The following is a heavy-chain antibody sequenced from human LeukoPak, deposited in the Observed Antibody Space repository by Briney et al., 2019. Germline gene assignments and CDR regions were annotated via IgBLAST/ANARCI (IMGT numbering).Heavy chain of an antibody. CDR1: GYTFTNYW. CDR3: ARLVDSSSWPDI. V-gene: IGHV5-51*01. J-gene: IGHJ4*02. Sequence: GESLKISCQSSGYTFTNYWIGWVRQMPGKGLEWMGIIYPGDSDTRYSPSFQGQVTISADKSIGTAFLQWSSLKASDTAMYCCARLVDSSSWPDIWGQGTLVTVSS. D-gene: IGHD6-13*01. CDR2: IYPGDSDT.